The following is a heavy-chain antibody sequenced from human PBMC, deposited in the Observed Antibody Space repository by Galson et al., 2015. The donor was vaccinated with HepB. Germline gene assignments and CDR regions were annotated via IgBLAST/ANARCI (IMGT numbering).Heavy chain of an antibody. CDR3: ARTRGAAAGILDD. J-gene: IGHJ4*01. V-gene: IGHV3-74*01. CDR1: GFTFSNYW. Sequence: SLRLSCAASGFTFSNYWMHWVRQAPGKGLVWVSRINSDGTYITYADSVKGRFTISRDNAKNTLYLQMNSPRAEDTALYYCARTRGAAAGILDDWGHGSLGTVSS. D-gene: IGHD6-13*01. CDR2: INSDGTYI.